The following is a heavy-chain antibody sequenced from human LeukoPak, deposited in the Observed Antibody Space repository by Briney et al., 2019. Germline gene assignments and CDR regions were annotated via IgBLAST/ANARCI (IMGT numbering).Heavy chain of an antibody. Sequence: GRSLRLSCATSGFTFSSYAMHWVRQAPGKGLEWVAAMTYDGSHKSEADSVRGRFTISRDDPTSTLYLQMSSLRPEDTAVYYCVKDRTGAWSFDYWGQGTLVTVSS. CDR3: VKDRTGAWSFDY. CDR1: GFTFSSYA. J-gene: IGHJ4*02. D-gene: IGHD2-8*02. V-gene: IGHV3-30*18. CDR2: MTYDGSHK.